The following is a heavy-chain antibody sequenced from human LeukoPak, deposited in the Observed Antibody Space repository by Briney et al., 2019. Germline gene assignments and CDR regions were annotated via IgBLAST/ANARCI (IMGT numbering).Heavy chain of an antibody. D-gene: IGHD2-15*01. CDR2: INPNSGDT. Sequence: GSSVKVSCKASGYRFNGYYIQWVRQAPGQGLEWMGWINPNSGDTNYAQKFQGRVTMTRDTSISTAYMELRRLISDDTAVDYCARFCSGGSCYGPWGQGTLVTVSS. J-gene: IGHJ5*02. V-gene: IGHV1-2*02. CDR1: GYRFNGYY. CDR3: ARFCSGGSCYGP.